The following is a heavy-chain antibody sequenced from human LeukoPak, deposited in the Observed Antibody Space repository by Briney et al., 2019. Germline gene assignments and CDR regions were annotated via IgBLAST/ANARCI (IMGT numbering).Heavy chain of an antibody. CDR3: ARSIGSYYY. CDR1: GFTFSSYW. V-gene: IGHV3-11*01. CDR2: ISGTGDTI. D-gene: IGHD3-10*01. J-gene: IGHJ4*02. Sequence: GGSLRLSCAASGFTFSSYWMHWIRQAPGKGLEWVSHISGTGDTIYYADSVKGRFTISRDNAKNSLYLQMNSLRAEDTAVYFCARSIGSYYYWGQGSLVTVSS.